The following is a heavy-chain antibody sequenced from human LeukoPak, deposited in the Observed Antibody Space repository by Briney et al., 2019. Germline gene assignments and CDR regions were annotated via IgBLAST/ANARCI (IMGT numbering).Heavy chain of an antibody. D-gene: IGHD1-26*01. J-gene: IGHJ4*02. CDR3: ARWGSDSDY. Sequence: GGSLRLSCEVSGFTFSNYWMTWVRQAPGKGLEWVANIKEDGSEKNYVDSVKGRFTISRDNAKNSLYLQMNSLRAEDTAVYYCARWGSDSDYWGQGTLVTVSS. CDR2: IKEDGSEK. CDR1: GFTFSNYW. V-gene: IGHV3-7*01.